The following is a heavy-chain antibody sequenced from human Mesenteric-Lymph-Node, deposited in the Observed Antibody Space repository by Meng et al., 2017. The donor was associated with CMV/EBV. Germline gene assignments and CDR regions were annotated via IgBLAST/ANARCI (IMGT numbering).Heavy chain of an antibody. CDR3: VRGPCSGGSCNSH. J-gene: IGHJ4*02. Sequence: CAASGFTFSDHYISWIRQAPGKGLEWVSYISGSGSIIYYADSVKGRFTISRDNAKSSLYLQMNSLRAADTALYYCVRGPCSGGSCNSHWGQGTLVTVSS. D-gene: IGHD2-15*01. CDR2: ISGSGSII. V-gene: IGHV3-11*04. CDR1: GFTFSDHY.